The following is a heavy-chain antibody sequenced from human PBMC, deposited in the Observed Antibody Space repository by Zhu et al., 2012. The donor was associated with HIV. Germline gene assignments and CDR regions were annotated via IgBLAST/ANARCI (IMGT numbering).Heavy chain of an antibody. Sequence: QVQLQESGPGLVKPSETLSLTCAVSGYSISSGYYWGWIRQPPGKGLEWIGRIYYSGSTYYNPSLKSRVTISVDTSKNQFSLKLSSVTATDTAAYYCARALEPVAGAYYFDYWGQGTLVTVSS. D-gene: IGHD6-19*01. CDR2: IYYSGST. V-gene: IGHV4-38-2*01. J-gene: IGHJ4*02. CDR1: GYSISSGYY. CDR3: ARALEPVAGAYYFDY.